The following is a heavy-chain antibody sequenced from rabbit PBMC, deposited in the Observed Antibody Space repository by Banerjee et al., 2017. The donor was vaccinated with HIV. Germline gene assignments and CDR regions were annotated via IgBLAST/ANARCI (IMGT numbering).Heavy chain of an antibody. V-gene: IGHV1S40*01. CDR3: ASHADRSWWFTRLDL. D-gene: IGHD4-2*01. Sequence: QSLEESGGGLVKPGGTLTLTCTSSGIDFSGSYYMCWVRQAPGKGLEWIACINTSSGNTVYANWAKGRFTISKTSSTTVTLQMTGLTAADTATYFCASHADRSWWFTRLDLWGQGTLVTVS. J-gene: IGHJ3*01. CDR1: GIDFSGSYY. CDR2: INTSSGNT.